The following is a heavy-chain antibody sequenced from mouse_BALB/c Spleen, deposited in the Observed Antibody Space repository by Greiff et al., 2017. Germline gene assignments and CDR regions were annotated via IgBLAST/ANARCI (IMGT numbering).Heavy chain of an antibody. D-gene: IGHD1-1*01. CDR2: ISSGSSTI. CDR3: ARAYYYGSSYDYAMDY. CDR1: GFTFSSFG. Sequence: EVMLVESGGGLVQPGGSRKLSCAASGFTFSSFGMHWVRQAPEKGLEWVAYISSGSSTIYYADTVKGRFTISRDNPKNTLFLQMTSLRSEDTAMYYCARAYYYGSSYDYAMDYWGQGTSVTVSS. V-gene: IGHV5-17*02. J-gene: IGHJ4*01.